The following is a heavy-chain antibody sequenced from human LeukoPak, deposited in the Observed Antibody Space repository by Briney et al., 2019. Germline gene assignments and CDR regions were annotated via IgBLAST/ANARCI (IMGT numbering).Heavy chain of an antibody. CDR2: IIPIFGTA. J-gene: IGHJ5*02. Sequence: SVNVSCKASGGTFSSYAISWVRQAPGQGLEWMGGIIPIFGTANYAQKFQGRVTITADESTSTAYMELSSLRSEDTAVYYCARRMYYDFWSGYPCWFDPWGQGTLVTVSS. CDR1: GGTFSSYA. D-gene: IGHD3-3*01. V-gene: IGHV1-69*13. CDR3: ARRMYYDFWSGYPCWFDP.